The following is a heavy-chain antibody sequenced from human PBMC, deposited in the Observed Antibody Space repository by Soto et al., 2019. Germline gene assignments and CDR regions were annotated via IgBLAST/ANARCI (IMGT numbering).Heavy chain of an antibody. J-gene: IGHJ5*02. CDR1: GFTFNSYS. CDR3: AGGIRFLNA. V-gene: IGHV3-21*01. CDR2: ISSGSSYI. Sequence: ELQLVESGGGLVKPGGSLRLSCAASGFTFNSYSMNWVRKAPGKGLEWVSYISSGSSYIHYADSVKGRFTISRDNAKNSLFRHMNSLRAEDTAVYYCAGGIRFLNAWGQGTLVTVSS. D-gene: IGHD3-3*01.